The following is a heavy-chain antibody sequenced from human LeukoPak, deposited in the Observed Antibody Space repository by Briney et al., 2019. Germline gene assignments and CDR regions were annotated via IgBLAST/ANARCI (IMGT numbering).Heavy chain of an antibody. V-gene: IGHV4-34*01. D-gene: IGHD2-2*01. Sequence: PETLSLTCAVYGGSFSGYYWSWVRQPPGKGLEWIGEINHSGSTNYNPSLKSRVTISVDTSKNQFSLKLSSVTAADTAVYYCARTNCSSTSCYSGCDYWGQGTLVTVSS. CDR3: ARTNCSSTSCYSGCDY. CDR2: INHSGST. J-gene: IGHJ4*02. CDR1: GGSFSGYY.